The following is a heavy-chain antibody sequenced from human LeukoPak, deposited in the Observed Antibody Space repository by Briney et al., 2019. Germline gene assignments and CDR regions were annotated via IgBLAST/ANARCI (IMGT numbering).Heavy chain of an antibody. V-gene: IGHV3-23*01. Sequence: PGGSLRLSCAASGFIFSNYAMSWVRQAPGKGLEWVSGISNSADSTYYAVSVKGRFTISRDNSKNTLYLQMNSLRAEDTAVYYCAKDRDFWSGYYEFDFWGRGTLVTVSS. D-gene: IGHD3-3*01. CDR1: GFIFSNYA. J-gene: IGHJ4*02. CDR2: ISNSADST. CDR3: AKDRDFWSGYYEFDF.